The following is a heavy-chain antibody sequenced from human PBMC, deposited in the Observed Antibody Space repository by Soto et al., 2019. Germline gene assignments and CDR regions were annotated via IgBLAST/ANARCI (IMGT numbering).Heavy chain of an antibody. CDR2: IIPIFGTA. D-gene: IGHD2-15*01. CDR1: GGSFSSYA. J-gene: IGHJ5*02. Sequence: SVKVSCKASGGSFSSYAIIWVRQAPGQGLEWMGGIIPIFGTANYAQKFQGRVTITADESTSTAYMELSSLRSEDTAVYYCARGYCSGASCTQNWFDPWGQGTLVTVSS. CDR3: ARGYCSGASCTQNWFDP. V-gene: IGHV1-69*01.